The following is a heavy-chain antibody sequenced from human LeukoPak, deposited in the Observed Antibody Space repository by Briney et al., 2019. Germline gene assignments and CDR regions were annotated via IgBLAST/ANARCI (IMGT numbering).Heavy chain of an antibody. CDR2: INPSGGST. J-gene: IGHJ6*03. V-gene: IGHV1-46*01. CDR3: AAHHPYSSLDYYYYYMDV. CDR1: GYTFTNYG. D-gene: IGHD1-26*01. Sequence: GASVKVSCKTSGYTFTNYGINWVRQAPGQGLEWMGIINPSGGSTSYAQKFQGRVTMTRDMSTSTVYMELSSLRSEDTAVYYCAAHHPYSSLDYYYYYMDVWGKGTTVTVSS.